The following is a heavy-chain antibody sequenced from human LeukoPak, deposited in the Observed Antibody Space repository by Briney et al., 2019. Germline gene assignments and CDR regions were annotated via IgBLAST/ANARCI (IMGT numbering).Heavy chain of an antibody. Sequence: ASVKVSCKASGFTFTNYYMHWVRQAPGQGLEWMGLINPTGSGTNYAQKFRGRVTMTRDTSTTTVYMELSSLRSEDTAVYYCATHFTVGYYYYGMDVWGQGTTVTVSS. CDR1: GFTFTNYY. CDR2: INPTGSGT. CDR3: ATHFTVGYYYYGMDV. V-gene: IGHV1-46*01. J-gene: IGHJ6*02. D-gene: IGHD3-3*02.